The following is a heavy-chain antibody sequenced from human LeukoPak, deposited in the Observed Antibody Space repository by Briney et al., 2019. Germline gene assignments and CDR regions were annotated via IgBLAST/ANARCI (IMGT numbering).Heavy chain of an antibody. CDR2: INHSGST. CDR3: ATTGRGSPWDY. D-gene: IGHD1-26*01. J-gene: IGHJ4*02. Sequence: SETLSLTCTVYGGSFSGYYWSWIRQPPGKGLEWIGEINHSGSTNYNPSLKSRVTISVDTSKNQFSLKLSSVTAADTAVYYCATTGRGSPWDYWGQGTLVTVSS. CDR1: GGSFSGYY. V-gene: IGHV4-34*01.